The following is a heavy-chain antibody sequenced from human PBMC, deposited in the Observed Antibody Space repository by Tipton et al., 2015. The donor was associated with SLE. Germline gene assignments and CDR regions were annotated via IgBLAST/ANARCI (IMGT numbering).Heavy chain of an antibody. CDR3: ARARSDDTFWTDYFYFFYYMDV. V-gene: IGHV4-39*07. CDR2: IFNTGTT. Sequence: TLSLTCTVSGDSVSSTNYYWAWIRQPPGKGLEWVGTIFNTGTTYYNSSLKSRVAISADTSKNQVSLTLMSVTGADTAAYFCARARSDDTFWTDYFYFFYYMDVWGKGTTVTVSS. CDR1: GDSVSSTNYY. J-gene: IGHJ6*03. D-gene: IGHD3/OR15-3a*01.